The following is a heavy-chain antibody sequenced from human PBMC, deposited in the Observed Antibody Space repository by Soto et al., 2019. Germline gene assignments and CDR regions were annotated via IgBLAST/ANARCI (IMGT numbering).Heavy chain of an antibody. V-gene: IGHV3-21*01. Sequence: PGGSLRLSCAASGFTFSSYSMNWVRQAPGKGLEWVSSISSSSSYIYYADSVKGRFTISRDNARNSLYLQMNSLRAEDTAVYYCAIGAGPLRFDPWGQGTLVTVSS. CDR3: AIGAGPLRFDP. CDR2: ISSSSSYI. D-gene: IGHD6-13*01. CDR1: GFTFSSYS. J-gene: IGHJ5*02.